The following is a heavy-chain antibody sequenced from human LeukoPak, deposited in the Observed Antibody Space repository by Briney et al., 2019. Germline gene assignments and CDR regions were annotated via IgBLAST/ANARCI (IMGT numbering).Heavy chain of an antibody. Sequence: GGSLRLSCGSSVFTFSSYAMSWVRQARGKGVEWVSVISASGVSTYYADSVKGRFTISRDNSKNTLYLGMNRLRAQDTAVYYCAKKYCSSSGCPYGMDVWGKGTTVTVSS. CDR3: AKKYCSSSGCPYGMDV. CDR2: ISASGVST. CDR1: VFTFSSYA. D-gene: IGHD2-2*01. J-gene: IGHJ6*04. V-gene: IGHV3-23*01.